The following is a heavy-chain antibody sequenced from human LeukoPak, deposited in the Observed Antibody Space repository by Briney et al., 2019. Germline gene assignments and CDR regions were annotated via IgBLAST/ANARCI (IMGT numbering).Heavy chain of an antibody. Sequence: PGGSLRLSCAASGFTFSSYAMHWVRQAPGKGLEWVAVISYDGSNKYYADSVKGRFTISRDNSKNTLYLQMNSLRAEDTAVYYCARDGPYGDYFDYWGQGTLVTVSS. CDR1: GFTFSSYA. CDR2: ISYDGSNK. V-gene: IGHV3-30*04. D-gene: IGHD4-17*01. CDR3: ARDGPYGDYFDY. J-gene: IGHJ4*02.